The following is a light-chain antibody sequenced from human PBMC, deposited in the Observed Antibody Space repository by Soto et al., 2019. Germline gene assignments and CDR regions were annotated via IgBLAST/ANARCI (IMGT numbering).Light chain of an antibody. J-gene: IGKJ5*01. CDR2: DAS. CDR1: QSIDDSY. Sequence: EIVLTQSPDTLSLSPGERATLSCRASQSIDDSYLACYQQKPGQAPGLLIYDASSRATGIPDRFSGSGSGRDFTLTISRLEPEDFAVYYCQQYGRSPPYTFGQGTRLEIK. V-gene: IGKV3-20*01. CDR3: QQYGRSPPYT.